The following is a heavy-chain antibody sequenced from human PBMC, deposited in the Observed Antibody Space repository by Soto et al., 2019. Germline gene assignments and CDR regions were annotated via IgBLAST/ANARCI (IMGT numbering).Heavy chain of an antibody. CDR3: ARASGIYCSGGSCKPETIYYYYGMDV. V-gene: IGHV3-21*01. J-gene: IGHJ6*02. CDR1: GFTFSSYS. Sequence: PGGSLRLSCAASGFTFSSYSMNWVRQAPGKGLEWVSSISSSSSYIYYADSVKGRFTISRDNAKNSLYLQMNSLRAEDTAVYYCARASGIYCSGGSCKPETIYYYYGMDVWGQGTTVTVSS. CDR2: ISSSSSYI. D-gene: IGHD2-15*01.